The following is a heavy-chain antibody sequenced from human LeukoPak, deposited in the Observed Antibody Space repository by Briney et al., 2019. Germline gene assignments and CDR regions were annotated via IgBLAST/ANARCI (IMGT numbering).Heavy chain of an antibody. CDR2: ISYDGSNK. V-gene: IGHV3-30*18. CDR1: GFTFSSYG. J-gene: IGHJ4*02. Sequence: GGSLRLSCAASGFTFSSYGMHWVRQAPGKGLEWVAVISYDGSNKYYADSVKGRFTISRDNSKNALYLQMNSLRAEDTAVYYCAKGRAASFDYWGQGTLVTVSS. CDR3: AKGRAASFDY.